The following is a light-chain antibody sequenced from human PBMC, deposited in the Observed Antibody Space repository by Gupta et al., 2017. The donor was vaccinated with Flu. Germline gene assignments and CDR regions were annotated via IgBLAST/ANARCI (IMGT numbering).Light chain of an antibody. J-gene: IGKJ1*01. CDR2: KAS. CDR3: QQYYSDRT. CDR1: QNIDDW. V-gene: IGKV1-5*03. Sequence: DIRMTQSPSTVSASIGDTVTISCRASQNIDDWLAWYQQKPGQAPKLLVYKASTLENGVPPRFTGGGSGTRFTLTINSLQSDDFGTYFCQQYYSDRTFGQGTKVEIK.